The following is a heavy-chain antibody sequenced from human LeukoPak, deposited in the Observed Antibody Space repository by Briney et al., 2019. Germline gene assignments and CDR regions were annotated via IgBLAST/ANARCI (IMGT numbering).Heavy chain of an antibody. Sequence: SETLSLTCTVSGGPISSSSYYWGWIRQPPGKGLEWIGSISYSGSTYYNPSLKSRVTMSVDTSKNQFSLKLSSVTAADTAVYYCARDGQWLDTFDYWGQGTLVTVSS. CDR3: ARDGQWLDTFDY. V-gene: IGHV4-39*07. CDR1: GGPISSSSYY. CDR2: ISYSGST. D-gene: IGHD6-19*01. J-gene: IGHJ4*02.